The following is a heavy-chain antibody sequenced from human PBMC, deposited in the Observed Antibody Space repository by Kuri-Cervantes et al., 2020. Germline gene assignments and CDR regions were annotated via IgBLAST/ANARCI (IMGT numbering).Heavy chain of an antibody. V-gene: IGHV5-51*01. CDR3: ARRNTVVRGVITYMDV. Sequence: GESLKISCKTSGYSFSTYWIGWVRQMPGKGLEWLGNIYPGDSDTRYSPSFQGQVTISADKSSSTAYLQWRSLKASDTAMYYCARRNTVVRGVITYMDVWGKGTTVTVSS. D-gene: IGHD3-10*01. CDR1: GYSFSTYW. J-gene: IGHJ6*03. CDR2: IYPGDSDT.